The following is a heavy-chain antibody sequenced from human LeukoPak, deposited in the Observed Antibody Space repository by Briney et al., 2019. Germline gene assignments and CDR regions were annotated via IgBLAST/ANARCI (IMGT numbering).Heavy chain of an antibody. CDR3: ARVRRQQWLFDY. D-gene: IGHD6-19*01. CDR2: IYYSGST. J-gene: IGHJ4*02. Sequence: PSETLSLTCTVSGGSIGSSSYYWGWLRQPPGTGLEWIGSIYYSGSTYYNPSLKSRVTISVDTSKNQFSLKLSSVTAADTAVYYCARVRRQQWLFDYWGQGTLVTVSS. V-gene: IGHV4-39*01. CDR1: GGSIGSSSYY.